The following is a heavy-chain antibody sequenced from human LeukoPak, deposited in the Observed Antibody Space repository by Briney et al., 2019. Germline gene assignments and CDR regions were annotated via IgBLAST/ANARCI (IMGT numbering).Heavy chain of an antibody. J-gene: IGHJ6*03. CDR2: MNPNSGNT. CDR3: ARGRWELLHYYYYMDV. D-gene: IGHD1-26*01. CDR1: GYTFTSYD. Sequence: ASVKVSCKASGYTFTSYDINWVRQATGQGLEWMGWMNPNSGNTGYAQKFQGRVTMTRNTSISTAYMELSSLRSEYTAVYYCARGRWELLHYYYYMDVWGKGTTVTVSS. V-gene: IGHV1-8*01.